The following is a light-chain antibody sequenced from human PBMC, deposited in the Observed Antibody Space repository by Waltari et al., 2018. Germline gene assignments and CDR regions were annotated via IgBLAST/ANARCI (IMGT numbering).Light chain of an antibody. J-gene: IGKJ1*01. CDR2: GAS. CDR1: QSVSSN. V-gene: IGKV3-15*01. Sequence: EIVMTQSPATLSVSPGEGATLSCRASQSVSSNLAWYQQKPGQAPRLLIYGASTRATGIPARFSGSGSGTEFTLTISSLQSEDFAFYYCQQYNNWPPARTFGQGTKVEIK. CDR3: QQYNNWPPART.